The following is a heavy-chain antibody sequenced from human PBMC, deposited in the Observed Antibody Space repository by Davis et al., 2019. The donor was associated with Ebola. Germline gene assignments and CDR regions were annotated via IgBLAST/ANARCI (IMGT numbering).Heavy chain of an antibody. V-gene: IGHV3-21*01. CDR1: GFTFSNYR. Sequence: GGSLRLSCAASGFTFSNYRMNWVRQAPGKGLEWVSSISSSSSYIYYADSVKGRFTISRDNAKNSLYLQMNSLRAEDTAVYYCASERITIFGGAPMDVWGQGTTVTVSS. CDR3: ASERITIFGGAPMDV. J-gene: IGHJ6*02. D-gene: IGHD3-3*01. CDR2: ISSSSSYI.